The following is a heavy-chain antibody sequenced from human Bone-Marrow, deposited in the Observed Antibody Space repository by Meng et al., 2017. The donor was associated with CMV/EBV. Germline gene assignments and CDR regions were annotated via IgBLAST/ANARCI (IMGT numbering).Heavy chain of an antibody. Sequence: GESLKISCAASGFTFSSYWMSWVRQAPGKGLEWVANIKQDGSEKYYVDSVKGRFTISRDNAKNSLYLQMNSLRAEDTAVYYCAMYGYSSSWYVPWFDPWGQGTLVTVSS. CDR1: GFTFSSYW. CDR3: AMYGYSSSWYVPWFDP. V-gene: IGHV3-7*01. CDR2: IKQDGSEK. D-gene: IGHD6-13*01. J-gene: IGHJ5*02.